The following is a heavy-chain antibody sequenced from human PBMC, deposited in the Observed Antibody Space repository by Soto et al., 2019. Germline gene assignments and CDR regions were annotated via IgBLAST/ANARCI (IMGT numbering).Heavy chain of an antibody. V-gene: IGHV3-23*01. CDR3: AKEMIASTVVDFFDY. J-gene: IGHJ4*02. CDR2: ITGSGGGT. Sequence: EVQLLESGGGLLQPGGSLRLSCTASGFTFSPYAMTWVRQAPGKGLEWVSTITGSGGGTYYAGSVKGRFTISRDNSKNTLYLQMPNLRADDTAVYYCAKEMIASTVVDFFDYWGQGTLVTVSS. CDR1: GFTFSPYA. D-gene: IGHD2-21*01.